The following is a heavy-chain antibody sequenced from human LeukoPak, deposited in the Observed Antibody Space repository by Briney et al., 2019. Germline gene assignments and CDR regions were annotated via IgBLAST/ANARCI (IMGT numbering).Heavy chain of an antibody. D-gene: IGHD6-6*01. CDR3: ARGGRTARRFDY. CDR2: INHSGST. J-gene: IGHJ4*02. CDR1: GGSFSGYY. Sequence: NPSESLSLTCAVYGGSFSGYYWSWIRQPPGKGLEWIGEINHSGSTNYNPSLKSRVTISVDTSKNQFSLKLSSVTAADTAVYYCARGGRTARRFDYWGQGTLVTVSS. V-gene: IGHV4-34*01.